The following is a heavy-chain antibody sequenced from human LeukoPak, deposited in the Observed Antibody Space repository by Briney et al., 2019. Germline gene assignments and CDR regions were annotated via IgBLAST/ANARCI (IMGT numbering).Heavy chain of an antibody. CDR3: AEESPDCNDSFDI. CDR2: IYYSGST. V-gene: IGHV4-39*01. CDR1: GGSISSSSYY. Sequence: PSETLSLTCTVSGGSISSSSYYWGWIRQPPGKGLEWIGSIYYSGSTYYNPSLKSQVTISVDTSKNQFSLKLISVTAADTAVYYCAEESPDCNDSFDIWGQGTMVTVS. D-gene: IGHD2/OR15-2a*01. J-gene: IGHJ3*02.